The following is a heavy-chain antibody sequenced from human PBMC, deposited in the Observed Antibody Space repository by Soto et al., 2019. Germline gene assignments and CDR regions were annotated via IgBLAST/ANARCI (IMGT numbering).Heavy chain of an antibody. CDR3: AKTAGSSSWYQIPFDY. CDR2: IYYSGST. Sequence: PSETLSLTCTVSGVSISSGGYYWSWIHQHPGKGLEWIGYIYYSGSTYYNPPLKSRVTISVDTSKNQFSLKLTSVTAADTAVYYCAKTAGSSSWYQIPFDYWGQGTLVTVSS. J-gene: IGHJ4*02. CDR1: GVSISSGGYY. V-gene: IGHV4-31*03. D-gene: IGHD6-13*01.